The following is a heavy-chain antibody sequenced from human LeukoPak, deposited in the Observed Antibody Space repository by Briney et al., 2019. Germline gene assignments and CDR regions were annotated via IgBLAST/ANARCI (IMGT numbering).Heavy chain of an antibody. V-gene: IGHV4-34*01. D-gene: IGHD3-3*01. J-gene: IGHJ5*02. CDR2: INHSGST. CDR1: GGSFSGYY. CDR3: ARGRNSFSIFGVVLNWFDP. Sequence: SETLSLTCAVYGGSFSGYYWGWIRQPPGKGLEWIGEINHSGSTNYNPSLKSRVTISVDTSKNQFSLKLSSVTAADTAVYYCARGRNSFSIFGVVLNWFDPWGQGTLVTVSS.